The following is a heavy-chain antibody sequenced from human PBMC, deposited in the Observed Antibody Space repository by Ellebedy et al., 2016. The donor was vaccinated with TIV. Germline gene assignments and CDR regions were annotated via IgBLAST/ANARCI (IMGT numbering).Heavy chain of an antibody. V-gene: IGHV4-4*02. CDR3: ARVGAVADYYYYYGMDV. D-gene: IGHD6-19*01. Sequence: MPGGSLRLSCAVSGGSISSSNWWCWVRQPPGKGLEWIGEIYHSGSTNYTPSLKSRVTISVDNSKNQFSLKLSSVTAADPAVYYCARVGAVADYYYYYGMDVWGQGTTVTVSS. CDR1: GGSISSSNW. J-gene: IGHJ6*02. CDR2: IYHSGST.